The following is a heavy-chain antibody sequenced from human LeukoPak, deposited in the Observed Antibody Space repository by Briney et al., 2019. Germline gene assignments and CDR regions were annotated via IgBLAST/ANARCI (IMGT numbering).Heavy chain of an antibody. D-gene: IGHD4-23*01. CDR3: TRTVNSASDF. J-gene: IGHJ4*02. V-gene: IGHV3-7*03. Sequence: GRSLRLSCAGSGFIFNNYAMHWVRQPPGKGLEWVATINQNGGVKYYVDSVKGRFTISRDNAKTSLFLQMNSLRIDDTAMYYCTRTVNSASDFWGQGTLVTVSS. CDR1: GFIFNNYA. CDR2: INQNGGVK.